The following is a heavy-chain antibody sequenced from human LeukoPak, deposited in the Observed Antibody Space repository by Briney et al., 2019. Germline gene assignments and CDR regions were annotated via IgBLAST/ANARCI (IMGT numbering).Heavy chain of an antibody. D-gene: IGHD3-3*01. CDR1: GFTFNTYT. V-gene: IGHV3-21*01. CDR3: ARGEEERFLEWMYYMDV. J-gene: IGHJ6*03. CDR2: ISRSSSYI. Sequence: GGSLRLSCAASGFTFNTYTMTWVRQAPGKGLEWVSSISRSSSYIYYADSVKGRFTISRDNAKKSLYLQMNSLRAEDTAVYYCARGEEERFLEWMYYMDVWGKGTTVTVSS.